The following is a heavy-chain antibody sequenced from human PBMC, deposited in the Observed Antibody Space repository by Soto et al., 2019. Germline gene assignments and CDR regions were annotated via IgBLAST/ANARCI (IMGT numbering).Heavy chain of an antibody. D-gene: IGHD4-17*01. Sequence: QPGGSLRHSCAASGFTFSGYAMSWIRQAPGKGLEWVSAISGSGGSTHYADSVKGRFTISRDNSKNTLYLQMNSLRAEDTAVYYRAKWGYGGTTIPFEYWGQGTLVPVSS. J-gene: IGHJ4*02. V-gene: IGHV3-23*01. CDR3: AKWGYGGTTIPFEY. CDR2: ISGSGGST. CDR1: GFTFSGYA.